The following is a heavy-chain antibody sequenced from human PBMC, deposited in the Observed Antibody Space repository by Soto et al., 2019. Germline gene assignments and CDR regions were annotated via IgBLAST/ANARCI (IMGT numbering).Heavy chain of an antibody. CDR2: MNPNSGNT. D-gene: IGHD3-10*01. Sequence: GSVKVSCKASGYSFTSYDIIWVRQATGQGLEWMGWMNPNSGNTGYAQKFQGRVTMTRNTSISTAYMELSSLRSEDTAVYYCARLTVRGVITPDYWGQGTLVTVSS. CDR1: GYSFTSYD. V-gene: IGHV1-8*01. CDR3: ARLTVRGVITPDY. J-gene: IGHJ4*02.